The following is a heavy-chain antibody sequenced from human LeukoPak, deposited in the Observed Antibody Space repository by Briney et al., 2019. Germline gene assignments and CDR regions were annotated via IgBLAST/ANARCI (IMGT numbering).Heavy chain of an antibody. Sequence: SETLSLTCTVSGGSIISYYWSWIRQPAGKELEWIGRIYTSGSTNYNPSLKSRVTMSVDTSKNQFSLKLTSVTAADTVVYYCARDRGLYGDVLFDPWGQGTLVTVSS. J-gene: IGHJ5*02. V-gene: IGHV4-4*07. CDR1: GGSIISYY. D-gene: IGHD3-10*01. CDR3: ARDRGLYGDVLFDP. CDR2: IYTSGST.